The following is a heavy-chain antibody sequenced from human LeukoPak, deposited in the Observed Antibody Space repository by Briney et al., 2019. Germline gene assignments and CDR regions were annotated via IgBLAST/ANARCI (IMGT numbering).Heavy chain of an antibody. V-gene: IGHV4-59*01. D-gene: IGHD2-2*01. J-gene: IGHJ6*03. CDR3: ARGGGLLSYYYYMDV. CDR1: GGSIRSYY. CDR2: IYYSGST. Sequence: SETLSLTCTDSGGSIRSYYWSWIRQPPGKGLEWIGYIYYSGSTNYNPSLKSRVTISVDTSKNQFSLKLSSVTAADTAVYYCARGGGLLSYYYYMDVWGKGTTVTISS.